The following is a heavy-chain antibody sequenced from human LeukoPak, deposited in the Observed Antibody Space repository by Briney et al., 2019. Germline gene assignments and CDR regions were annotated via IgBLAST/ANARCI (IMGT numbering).Heavy chain of an antibody. V-gene: IGHV3-23*01. J-gene: IGHJ4*02. D-gene: IGHD3-22*01. CDR1: GFTFSSYA. Sequence: PGGSLRLSGAASGFTFSSYAMSWVRQAPGKGLEWVSAISGSGGSTYYADSVKGRFTISRDNSKNTLYLQMNSLRAEDTAVYYCAKDRYYYDSSWTFDYWGQGTLVTVSS. CDR2: ISGSGGST. CDR3: AKDRYYYDSSWTFDY.